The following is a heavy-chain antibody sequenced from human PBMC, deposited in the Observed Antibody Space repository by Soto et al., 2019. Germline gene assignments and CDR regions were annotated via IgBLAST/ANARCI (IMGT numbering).Heavy chain of an antibody. Sequence: QVHLVQSGAEVKKPGASVKVFCTGSGYPFSNHAIHWVRQAPGQRLEWMGWIIPIFGTANYAQKFQGRVTITADESTSTAYMELSSLRSEDTAVYYCARKGSGYDDYWGQGTLVTVSS. V-gene: IGHV1-69*13. J-gene: IGHJ4*02. CDR3: ARKGSGYDDY. CDR1: GYPFSNHA. D-gene: IGHD5-12*01. CDR2: IIPIFGTA.